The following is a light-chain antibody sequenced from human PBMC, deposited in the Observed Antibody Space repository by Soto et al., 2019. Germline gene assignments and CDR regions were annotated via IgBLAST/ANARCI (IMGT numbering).Light chain of an antibody. CDR3: QQYENYWT. Sequence: DIQMTQSPSTLSASVGYRVTITCRASQSISSWLAWYQQKPGKAPKLLIYDASDLESGAPSRFSGSGSGTEFTLTISSLQPEDFAVYYCQQYENYWTFGQGTKVDIK. V-gene: IGKV1-5*01. CDR1: QSISSW. CDR2: DAS. J-gene: IGKJ1*01.